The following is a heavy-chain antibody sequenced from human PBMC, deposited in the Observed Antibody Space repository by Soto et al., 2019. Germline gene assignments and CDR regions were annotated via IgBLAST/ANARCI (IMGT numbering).Heavy chain of an antibody. D-gene: IGHD3-22*01. CDR1: GFTFSSYA. J-gene: IGHJ4*02. V-gene: IGHV3-30-3*01. CDR3: ARDGTAYYYDSSGMDY. CDR2: ISYDESNI. Sequence: PGGSLRLSCAASGFTFSSYAMHWVRQAPGKGLEWVAVISYDESNIYYADSVKGRFTISRDNSKNTLYLQMNSLRAEDTAVYYCARDGTAYYYDSSGMDYWGQGTLVTVSS.